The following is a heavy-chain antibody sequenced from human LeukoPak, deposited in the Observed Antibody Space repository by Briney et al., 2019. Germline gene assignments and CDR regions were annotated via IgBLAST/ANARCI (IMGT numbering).Heavy chain of an antibody. Sequence: ASVKVSCKVSGYTLIELSLHWVRQAPGKGLEWMGGFDPEDGETIYAQKFQGRVTMTEDTSTDTAYMDLSSLRSEDTAVYYCARAANWHDDDWFDPWGQGTLVTVSS. D-gene: IGHD1-1*01. CDR1: GYTLIELS. V-gene: IGHV1-24*01. J-gene: IGHJ5*02. CDR2: FDPEDGET. CDR3: ARAANWHDDDWFDP.